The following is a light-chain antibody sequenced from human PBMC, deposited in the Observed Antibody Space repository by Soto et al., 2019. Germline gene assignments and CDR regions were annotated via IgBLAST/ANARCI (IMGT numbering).Light chain of an antibody. J-gene: IGLJ2*01. V-gene: IGLV3-21*02. CDR1: YIGSKS. Sequence: SYELTQPPSVSVAPGDTARITCGGKYIGSKSVHWYQSRPGQAPVVVVHDDSDRPAGIPERFTGSSSGNTATLTIRRVEAGDEADYYCQVWNNSSDPVVFGGGTKVTVL. CDR2: DDS. CDR3: QVWNNSSDPVV.